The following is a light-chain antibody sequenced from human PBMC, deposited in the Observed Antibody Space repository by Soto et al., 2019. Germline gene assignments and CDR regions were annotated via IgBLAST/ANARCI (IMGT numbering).Light chain of an antibody. CDR1: ESVTSSY. CDR2: GAS. Sequence: EIMLTQSPGTLSLSPGEGATLSCRASESVTSSYLAWYQQKPGQAPRLLIYGASTRATGIPDRFSGSGSGTDFTLTISKLEPEDFAVYYCQQYGDSPPYAFGHGTKLEI. V-gene: IGKV3-20*01. J-gene: IGKJ2*01. CDR3: QQYGDSPPYA.